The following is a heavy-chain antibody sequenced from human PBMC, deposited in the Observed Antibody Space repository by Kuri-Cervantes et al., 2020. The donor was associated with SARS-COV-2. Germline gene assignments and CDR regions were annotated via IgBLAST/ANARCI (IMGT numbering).Heavy chain of an antibody. CDR1: EFSLSASGVG. CDR3: THRPGGLYFPYLDY. CDR2: IYWDDAK. J-gene: IGHJ4*03. Sequence: SGPTLAKPTQTLTLTRTFSEFSLSASGVGVGWIRHSPAKALEWLALIYWDDAKRYSPSLKSRVTITKYTSKRQVVLTMTNMDPVDTATYYCTHRPGGLYFPYLDYWAQGPLAPFP. V-gene: IGHV2-5*02. D-gene: IGHD6-19*01.